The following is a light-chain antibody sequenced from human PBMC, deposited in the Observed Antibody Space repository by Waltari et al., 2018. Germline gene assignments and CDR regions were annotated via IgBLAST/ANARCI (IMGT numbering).Light chain of an antibody. CDR2: GAS. J-gene: IGKJ1*01. V-gene: IGKV3-20*01. CDR1: QRVGGT. Sequence: EIVFTQSPGTLSLSPGERATPSCRASQRVGGTLAWYQQKPGQAPRLHLYGASIRAPGTPDRFSGTGSGTDFSLTISRLEPEDFAVYYCQHYVRLPATFGQGTKVEIK. CDR3: QHYVRLPAT.